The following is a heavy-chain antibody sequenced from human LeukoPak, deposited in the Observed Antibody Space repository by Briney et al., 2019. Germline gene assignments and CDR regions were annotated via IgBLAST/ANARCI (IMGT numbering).Heavy chain of an antibody. CDR3: ARVVSGTWAFDY. CDR2: IYTSGST. CDR1: GGSISSGRYY. Sequence: SQTLSLTCTVSGGSISSGRYYWSWIRQPAGKGLEGIGRIYTSGSTNYNPSLKSQVTISVNTSKNQFSLKLSSVPAADTAVYYCARVVSGTWAFDYWGQGTLVTVSS. J-gene: IGHJ4*02. D-gene: IGHD3-16*01. V-gene: IGHV4-61*02.